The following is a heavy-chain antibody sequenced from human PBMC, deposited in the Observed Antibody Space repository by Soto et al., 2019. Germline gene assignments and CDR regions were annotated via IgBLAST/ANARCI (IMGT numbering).Heavy chain of an antibody. CDR1: GFSLNTSGVG. CDR3: ARGLATLPVFAFDI. V-gene: IGHV2-5*01. CDR2: IYWSGDE. Sequence: QGTLNESGPTLVKPTQTLTLTCYFSGFSLNTSGVGVGWIRPSPGKAPEWLALIYWSGDEHYRPSLKSRLSIFKDTSKNHVVLIMTDMDPVDTATYYCARGLATLPVFAFDIWGQGTMVTVSS. D-gene: IGHD6-6*01. J-gene: IGHJ3*02.